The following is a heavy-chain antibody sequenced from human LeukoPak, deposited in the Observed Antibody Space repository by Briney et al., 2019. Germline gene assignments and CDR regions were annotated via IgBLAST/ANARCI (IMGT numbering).Heavy chain of an antibody. V-gene: IGHV1-18*01. CDR3: AREGRRYYDSRPMVY. CDR2: ISPYNGNT. D-gene: IGHD3-22*01. Sequence: ASVKVSCKASGYTFTSYGISWVRQAPGQGPGQGLEWMGWISPYNGNTNYAQKFQGRVTMTRDTSISTAYMELSRLRSDDTAVYYCAREGRRYYDSRPMVYWGQGTLVTVSS. CDR1: GYTFTSYG. J-gene: IGHJ4*02.